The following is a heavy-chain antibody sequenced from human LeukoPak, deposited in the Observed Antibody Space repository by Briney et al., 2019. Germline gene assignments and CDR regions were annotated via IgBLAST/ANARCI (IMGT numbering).Heavy chain of an antibody. J-gene: IGHJ5*02. CDR3: ARRSVQAVVVPAAMWGGNWFDP. CDR2: IYPDDSDI. CDR1: GYSFTSSW. D-gene: IGHD2-2*01. V-gene: IGHV5-51*01. Sequence: GESLKISCKASGYSFTSSWIGWVRQMPGKGLEWMGVIYPDDSDIRYSPSFEGQVTISADKSISAAYLQWSSLKAADTAMYYCARRSVQAVVVPAAMWGGNWFDPWGQGTLVTVSS.